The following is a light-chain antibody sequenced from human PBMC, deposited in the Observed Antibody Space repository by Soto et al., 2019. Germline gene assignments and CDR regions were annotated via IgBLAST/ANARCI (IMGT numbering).Light chain of an antibody. Sequence: EIVMTQSPATLSVSPGERATLSCRASQSVSSDLAWYQQTPGQAPRLLIYGASTRATGMPARFSGSGSGTVSALTISSLQSVDFALYYCHEYNKCSPRYSFGQGTKLEIK. CDR1: QSVSSD. V-gene: IGKV3-15*01. CDR2: GAS. CDR3: HEYNKCSPRYS. J-gene: IGKJ2*01.